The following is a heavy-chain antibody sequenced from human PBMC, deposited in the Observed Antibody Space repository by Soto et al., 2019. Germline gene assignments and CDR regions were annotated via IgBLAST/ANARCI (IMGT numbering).Heavy chain of an antibody. CDR1: GFTFRNYD. CDR2: ISAAGDP. D-gene: IGHD1-1*01. CDR3: ARTDRDFYGLGV. V-gene: IGHV3-13*05. Sequence: EVQLVESGGGLVQPGGSLRLSCEASGFTFRNYDMHWVRQGTGKGLEWVSGISAAGDPDYADSVEGRFTISRENAQNSFFLQMNSLRVGDTAVYYCARTDRDFYGLGVWDQRATVIVSS. J-gene: IGHJ6*02.